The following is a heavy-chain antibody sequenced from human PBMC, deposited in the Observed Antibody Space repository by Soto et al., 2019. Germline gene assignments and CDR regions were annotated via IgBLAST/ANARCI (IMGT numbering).Heavy chain of an antibody. Sequence: ESVGGLVKPGGSLRLSCAASGFTFSDYYMGWIRQAPGKGLEWVSYISSSGSTIYYADSVKGRFTISRDNAKNSLYLQMNSLRAEDTAVYYCARDRSSWSGYYRRYYFDYWGQGTLVTVSS. CDR1: GFTFSDYY. D-gene: IGHD3-3*01. J-gene: IGHJ4*02. CDR3: ARDRSSWSGYYRRYYFDY. CDR2: ISSSGSTI. V-gene: IGHV3-11*01.